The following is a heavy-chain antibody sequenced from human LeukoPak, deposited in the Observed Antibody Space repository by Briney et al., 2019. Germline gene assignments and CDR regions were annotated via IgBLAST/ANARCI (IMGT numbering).Heavy chain of an antibody. CDR2: INEDGSNK. J-gene: IGHJ4*02. V-gene: IGHV3-7*05. Sequence: AGSLRLSCAASGFTFSNYWMSWVRQAPGKGLEWVANINEDGSNKYYVDSVKGRFTISRDNAKNSQYLQMNSLRAEDTAVYYCARDTGYNTFDYWGQGTLVTVSS. CDR3: ARDTGYNTFDY. D-gene: IGHD5-24*01. CDR1: GFTFSNYW.